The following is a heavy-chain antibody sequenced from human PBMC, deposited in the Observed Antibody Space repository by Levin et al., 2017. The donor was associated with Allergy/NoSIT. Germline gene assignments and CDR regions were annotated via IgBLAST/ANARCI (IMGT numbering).Heavy chain of an antibody. Sequence: GGSLRLSCKASGVTFRTYALSWVRQAPGQGLEWMGGIIPIYGTPDYAHRFEGKVTITADESTSTVYMEVNRLTSEDTAVYYCARRGDDSWSGARPKYYYYDMDVWGQGTTVTV. D-gene: IGHD3-10*01. CDR2: IIPIYGTP. CDR3: ARRGDDSWSGARPKYYYYDMDV. J-gene: IGHJ6*02. V-gene: IGHV1-69*01. CDR1: GVTFRTYA.